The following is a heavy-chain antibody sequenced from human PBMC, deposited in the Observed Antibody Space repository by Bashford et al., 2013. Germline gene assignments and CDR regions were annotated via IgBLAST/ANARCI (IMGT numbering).Heavy chain of an antibody. V-gene: IGHV3-21*01. J-gene: IGHJ4*02. Sequence: VRQAPGKGLEWVASITASSFDINYADSVRGRFTTSRDNVKNSLYLQMNSLRAEDTAVYYCARDPRSCSGGSCSDSWGQGTLVTVSS. CDR2: ITASSFDI. CDR3: ARDPRSCSGGSCSDS. D-gene: IGHD2-15*01.